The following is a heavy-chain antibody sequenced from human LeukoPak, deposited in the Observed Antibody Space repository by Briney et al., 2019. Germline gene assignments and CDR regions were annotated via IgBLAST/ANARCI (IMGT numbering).Heavy chain of an antibody. CDR2: IYTSGST. CDR1: GGSISSDTYY. V-gene: IGHV4-61*02. Sequence: SETLSLTCTVSGGSISSDTYYWSWIRQPAGKGLEWIGRIYTSGSTNYNPSLKSRVTISVDTSKNRFSLKLSSMTAADTAMYFCARQPWIAAPGGGYYFDYWGQGILVTVSS. D-gene: IGHD6-13*01. J-gene: IGHJ4*02. CDR3: ARQPWIAAPGGGYYFDY.